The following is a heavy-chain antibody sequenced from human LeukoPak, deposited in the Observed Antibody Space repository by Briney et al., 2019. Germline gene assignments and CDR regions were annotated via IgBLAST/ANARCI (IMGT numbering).Heavy chain of an antibody. Sequence: SETLSLTCTVSGGSISRSSYYWGWIRQPPGKGLEWIGSIYYSGSTYYNPSLKSRVTISVDTSKNQFSLKLSSVTAADTAVYYCARVTAIAKIFDYWGQGTLVTVSS. CDR2: IYYSGST. CDR1: GGSISRSSYY. D-gene: IGHD2-21*02. V-gene: IGHV4-39*01. J-gene: IGHJ4*02. CDR3: ARVTAIAKIFDY.